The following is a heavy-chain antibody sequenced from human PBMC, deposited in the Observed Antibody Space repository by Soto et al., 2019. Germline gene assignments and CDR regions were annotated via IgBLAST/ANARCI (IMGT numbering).Heavy chain of an antibody. D-gene: IGHD2-15*01. J-gene: IGHJ4*02. Sequence: QVQLVESGGGVVQPGRSLRLSCAASGFTFSSYGMHWVRQAPGKGLEWVAVIWYDGSNKYYADSVKGRFTISRDNSKNTLYLQMNSLRAEDTAVYYCARDLAPHFSGGRCYSGFDYWGQGTLVTVSA. V-gene: IGHV3-33*01. CDR2: IWYDGSNK. CDR3: ARDLAPHFSGGRCYSGFDY. CDR1: GFTFSSYG.